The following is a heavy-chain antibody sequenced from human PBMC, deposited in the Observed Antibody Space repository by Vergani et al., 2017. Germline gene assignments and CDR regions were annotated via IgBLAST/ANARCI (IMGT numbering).Heavy chain of an antibody. CDR2: IYSGDET. Sequence: EVRLLESGGGLVQPGGSLRLSCAASGSTVSGNYMTWVRQAPGKGLEWVSHIYSGDETYYADSVKGRVTISRDTSKNTLHLQINNLRVEDTAVYHCARGNYYGSGTYVDPWGQGTLVTVSS. CDR3: ARGNYYGSGTYVDP. J-gene: IGHJ5*02. CDR1: GSTVSGNY. V-gene: IGHV3-66*02. D-gene: IGHD3-10*01.